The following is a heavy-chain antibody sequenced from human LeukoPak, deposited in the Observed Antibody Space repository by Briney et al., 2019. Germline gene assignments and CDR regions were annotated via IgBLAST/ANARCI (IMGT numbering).Heavy chain of an antibody. D-gene: IGHD3-10*01. CDR2: IYNSGST. CDR3: ARLGNRGVHDY. Sequence: SETVSLTCTVSGGSISSSSYYWGWLRQPPGKGLEWIGSIYNSGSTYYNPSLKSRVTISVDTSKNQFSLKLSSVTAADTAVYYCARLGNRGVHDYWGQEPWSPSPQ. CDR1: GGSISSSSYY. V-gene: IGHV4-39*07. J-gene: IGHJ4*01.